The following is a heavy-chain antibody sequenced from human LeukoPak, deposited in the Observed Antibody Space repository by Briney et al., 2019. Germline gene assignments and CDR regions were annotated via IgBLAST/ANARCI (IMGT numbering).Heavy chain of an antibody. Sequence: GGSLRLSCAASGFTVSSKYMSWVRQAPGKGLEWVSVIYSGGSTYYADSVKGRFTISRDNSKNTLYLQMKSLRAEDTAVYYCARDQQRYDTGAFDIWGQGTMVTVSS. CDR2: IYSGGST. CDR1: GFTVSSKY. D-gene: IGHD3-3*01. J-gene: IGHJ3*02. CDR3: ARDQQRYDTGAFDI. V-gene: IGHV3-53*01.